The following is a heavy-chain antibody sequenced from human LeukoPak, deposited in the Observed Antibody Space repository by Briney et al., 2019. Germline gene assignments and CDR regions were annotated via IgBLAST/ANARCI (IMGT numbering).Heavy chain of an antibody. CDR3: AKDLRPRGRTGTFDY. Sequence: GGSLRLSCAASGFTFSSYAMSWVRQAPGKGLEWVSAISGSGGSTYYADSVKGRFTISRDNSKNTLYLQMNSLRAEDTAVYYCAKDLRPRGRTGTFDYWGQGTLVTVSS. D-gene: IGHD1-7*01. CDR2: ISGSGGST. V-gene: IGHV3-23*01. J-gene: IGHJ4*02. CDR1: GFTFSSYA.